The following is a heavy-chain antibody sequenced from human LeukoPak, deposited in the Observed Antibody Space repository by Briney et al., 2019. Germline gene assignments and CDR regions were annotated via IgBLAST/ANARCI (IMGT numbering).Heavy chain of an antibody. Sequence: GGSLRLSCAASGFTFSSYAMPWVRQAPGKGLEYVSAISSNGGSTYYANSVKGRFTISRDNSKNTLYLQMGSLRAEDMAVYYCARGIRVGATNGMDVWGQGTTVTVSS. D-gene: IGHD1-26*01. CDR1: GFTFSSYA. CDR3: ARGIRVGATNGMDV. J-gene: IGHJ6*02. V-gene: IGHV3-64*01. CDR2: ISSNGGST.